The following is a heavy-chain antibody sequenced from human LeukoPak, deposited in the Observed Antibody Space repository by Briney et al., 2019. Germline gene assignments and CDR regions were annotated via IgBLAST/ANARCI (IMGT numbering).Heavy chain of an antibody. V-gene: IGHV4-34*01. J-gene: IGHJ4*02. D-gene: IGHD3-22*01. Sequence: SETLSLTCAVYGGSFSGYYRSWIRQPPGKGLEWIGEINHSGSTNYNPSLKSRVTISVDTSKNQFSLKLSSVTAADTAVYYCARGGPYYYDSSGYYSYWGQGTLVTVSS. CDR3: ARGGPYYYDSSGYYSY. CDR2: INHSGST. CDR1: GGSFSGYY.